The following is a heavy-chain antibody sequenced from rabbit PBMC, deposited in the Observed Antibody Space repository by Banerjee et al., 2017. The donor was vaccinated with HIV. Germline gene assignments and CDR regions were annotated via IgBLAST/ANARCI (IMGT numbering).Heavy chain of an antibody. J-gene: IGHJ4*01. CDR1: GFSFSSSYW. CDR3: ARADDGAYGYKL. Sequence: EESGGDLVKPEGSLTLTCTASGFSFSSSYWICWVRQAPGKGLEWIACIYAGSSGSTYYASWAKGRFTISKTSSTTVTLQMTSLTAADTATYFCARADDGAYGYKLWGQGTLVTVS. CDR2: IYAGSSGST. V-gene: IGHV1S45*01. D-gene: IGHD6-1*01.